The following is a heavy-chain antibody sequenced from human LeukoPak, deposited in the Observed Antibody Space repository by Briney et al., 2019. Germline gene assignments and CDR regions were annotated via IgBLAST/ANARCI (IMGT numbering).Heavy chain of an antibody. J-gene: IGHJ5*02. V-gene: IGHV3-21*01. D-gene: IGHD3-10*01. CDR1: GFTFTTYS. CDR2: ISSGSSAI. Sequence: GGSLRLSCEASGFTFTTYSMTWVRQAPGKGLEWVSIISSGSSAIFSADALKGRFTISRDDAKNLLYLDMNSLRAEDTAVYYCARVRRYYPGGWFDPWGQGTLVTVSS. CDR3: ARVRRYYPGGWFDP.